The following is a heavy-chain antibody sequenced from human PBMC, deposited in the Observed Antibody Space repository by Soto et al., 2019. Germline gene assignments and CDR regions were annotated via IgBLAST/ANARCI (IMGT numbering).Heavy chain of an antibody. J-gene: IGHJ4*02. V-gene: IGHV4-30-2*01. Sequence: SETLSLTCAVFGGSISSSGYSWSWIRQPPGKGLEWIGYIYHSGSTYYNPSLKSRVTISVDRSKNQFSLKLSSVTAEDTAVYYCARGRGAAADYFDFWGQGTLVTVSS. CDR2: IYHSGST. D-gene: IGHD6-13*01. CDR1: GGSISSSGYS. CDR3: ARGRGAAADYFDF.